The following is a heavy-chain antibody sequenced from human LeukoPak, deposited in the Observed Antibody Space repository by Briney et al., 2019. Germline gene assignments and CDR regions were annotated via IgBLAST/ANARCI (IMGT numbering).Heavy chain of an antibody. CDR2: IYHSGST. V-gene: IGHV4-59*12. Sequence: TSETLSLTCTVSGGSISSYYWSWIRQPPGKGLEWIGYIYHSGSTNYNPSLKSRVTISVDTSKNQFSLKLSSVTAADTAVYYCARDLGATYAFDIWGQGTMVTVSS. D-gene: IGHD1-26*01. CDR3: ARDLGATYAFDI. CDR1: GGSISSYY. J-gene: IGHJ3*02.